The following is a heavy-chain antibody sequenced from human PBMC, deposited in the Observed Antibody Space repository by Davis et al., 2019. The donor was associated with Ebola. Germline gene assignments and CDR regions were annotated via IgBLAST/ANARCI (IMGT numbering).Heavy chain of an antibody. CDR3: ARDSPYSSSSGVYFDY. D-gene: IGHD6-6*01. J-gene: IGHJ4*02. CDR2: INAGNGNT. CDR1: EYTFTSYA. Sequence: AASVKVSCKASEYTFTSYAMHWVRQAPGQRLEWMGWINAGNGNTKYSQKFQGRVTITADESTSTAYMELSSLRSEDTAVYYCARDSPYSSSSGVYFDYWGQGTLVTVSS. V-gene: IGHV1-3*01.